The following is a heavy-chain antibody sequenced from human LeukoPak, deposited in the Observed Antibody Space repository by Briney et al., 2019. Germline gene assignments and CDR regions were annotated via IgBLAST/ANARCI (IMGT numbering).Heavy chain of an antibody. CDR2: INHSGST. V-gene: IGHV4-34*01. D-gene: IGHD6-19*01. CDR3: ARQESHSSGWYGLRRWFDP. CDR1: GGSFSGYY. J-gene: IGHJ5*02. Sequence: SETLSLTCAVYGGSFSGYYWSWIRQPPGKGLEWIGEINHSGSTNYNPSLKSRVTISVDTSKNQFSLKLSSVTAADTAVYYCARQESHSSGWYGLRRWFDPWGQGTLVTVSS.